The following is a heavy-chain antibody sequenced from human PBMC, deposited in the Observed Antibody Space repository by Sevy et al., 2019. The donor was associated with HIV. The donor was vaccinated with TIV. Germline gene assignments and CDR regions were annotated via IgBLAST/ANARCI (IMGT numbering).Heavy chain of an antibody. CDR1: GFTFSSYA. D-gene: IGHD3-10*01. CDR3: ARATRGGFGLGELDY. Sequence: GGSLRLSCAASGFTFSSYAMHWVRQAPGKGLEWVAVISYDGSNKYYADSVKCRFTISRDNSKNTLYLQMNSLRAEDTAVYYCARATRGGFGLGELDYWGQGTLVTVSS. V-gene: IGHV3-30-3*01. CDR2: ISYDGSNK. J-gene: IGHJ4*02.